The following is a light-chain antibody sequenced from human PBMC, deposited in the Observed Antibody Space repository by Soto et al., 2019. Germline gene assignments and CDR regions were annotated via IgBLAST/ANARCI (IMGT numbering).Light chain of an antibody. CDR3: QQYAKIPIM. CDR1: EDITNY. J-gene: IGKJ5*01. CDR2: DAA. Sequence: DIQMTQSPSSLSASVGDRITITCQATEDITNYLNWYQQKQGQAPKLLIFDAAHLETGVPSRFSGSGSGTDFTFIISSLQPEDIATYYCQQYAKIPIMFGQGTRLEIK. V-gene: IGKV1-33*01.